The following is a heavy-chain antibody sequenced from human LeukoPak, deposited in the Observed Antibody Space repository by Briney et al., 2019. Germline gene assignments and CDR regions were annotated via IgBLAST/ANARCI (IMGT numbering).Heavy chain of an antibody. CDR3: ARIRPYSSGPDY. CDR2: IYYSGST. Sequence: PSETLSLTCTVSGCSISSSSYYWGWIRQPPGKGLEWIGSIYYSGSTYYNPSLKSRVTISVDTSKNQFSLKLSSVTAADTAVYYCARIRPYSSGPDYWGQGTLVTVSS. CDR1: GCSISSSSYY. D-gene: IGHD6-19*01. V-gene: IGHV4-39*01. J-gene: IGHJ4*02.